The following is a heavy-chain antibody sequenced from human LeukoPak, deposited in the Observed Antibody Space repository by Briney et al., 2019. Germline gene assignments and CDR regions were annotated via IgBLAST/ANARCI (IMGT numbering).Heavy chain of an antibody. CDR3: ARVSYGSGSYSHFDY. V-gene: IGHV1-2*02. J-gene: IGHJ4*02. CDR1: GYTFTGYY. Sequence: ASVKVSCKASGYTFTGYYMHWVRQAPGQGLEWMGWINPNSGGTNYAQKFQGRVTMTRDTSISTAYMELSRLRSDDTAVYYCARVSYGSGSYSHFDYWGQGTLVTVSS. CDR2: INPNSGGT. D-gene: IGHD3-10*01.